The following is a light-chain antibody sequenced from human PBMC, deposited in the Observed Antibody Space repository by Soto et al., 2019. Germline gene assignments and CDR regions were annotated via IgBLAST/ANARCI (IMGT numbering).Light chain of an antibody. CDR1: SSDVGSYNL. CDR3: CSYAGSSTLGV. V-gene: IGLV2-23*02. CDR2: EVS. J-gene: IGLJ3*02. Sequence: QSALTQPASVSGSPGQSITISCTGTSSDVGSYNLVSWYQQHPGKAPKLMIYEVSKRSSGVSNRFSGSKSGNTASLTISGLQAEDEADYYCCSYAGSSTLGVFGGGTKVTVL.